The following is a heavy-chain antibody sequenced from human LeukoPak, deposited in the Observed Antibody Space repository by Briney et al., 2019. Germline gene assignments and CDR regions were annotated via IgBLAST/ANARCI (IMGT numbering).Heavy chain of an antibody. D-gene: IGHD3-10*01. Sequence: GGSLRLSCAGSDFSFITYAMSWVRQAPGKGLEWVSTITGRGDATYYADSVKGRFTISGDNSENTLYLQMNSLRADDTAVYYCARDSSMLRGPLVIYYFDFWGQGTLVTVSS. CDR3: ARDSSMLRGPLVIYYFDF. V-gene: IGHV3-23*01. CDR1: DFSFITYA. CDR2: ITGRGDAT. J-gene: IGHJ4*02.